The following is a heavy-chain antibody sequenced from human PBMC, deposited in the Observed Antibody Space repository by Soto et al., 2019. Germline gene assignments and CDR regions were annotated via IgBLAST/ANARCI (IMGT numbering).Heavy chain of an antibody. CDR2: VKQDGSEK. D-gene: IGHD5-18*01. CDR1: GFTFSSYW. V-gene: IGHV3-7*03. J-gene: IGHJ4*02. Sequence: GGSLRLSCAASGFTFSSYWMSWVRQAPGKGLEWVANVKQDGSEKYYVDSVKGRFTISRDNAKNSLYLQMNSLRAEDTAVYYCASSGYSYGYDVSYFDYWGQGTLVTVSS. CDR3: ASSGYSYGYDVSYFDY.